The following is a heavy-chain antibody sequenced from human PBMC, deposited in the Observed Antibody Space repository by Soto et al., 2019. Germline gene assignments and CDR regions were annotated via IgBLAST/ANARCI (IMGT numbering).Heavy chain of an antibody. CDR3: ARDRAGIAWEQTYWYFDL. V-gene: IGHV1-69*12. Sequence: QVQLVQSGAEVKKPGSSVKVSCKASGGTFSSYAISWVRQAPGQGLEWMGGIIPIFGTANYAQKFQGRVTITADESTSTAYMGLSSLRSEDTAVYYCARDRAGIAWEQTYWYFDLWGRGTLVTVSS. CDR2: IIPIFGTA. D-gene: IGHD1-26*01. J-gene: IGHJ2*01. CDR1: GGTFSSYA.